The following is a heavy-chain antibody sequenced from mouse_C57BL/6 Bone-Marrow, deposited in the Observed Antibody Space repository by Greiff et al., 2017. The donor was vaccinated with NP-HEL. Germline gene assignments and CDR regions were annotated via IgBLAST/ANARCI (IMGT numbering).Heavy chain of an antibody. V-gene: IGHV5-6*01. J-gene: IGHJ4*01. CDR1: GFTFSSYG. CDR2: ISSGGSYT. Sequence: EVQVVESGGDLVKPGGYLKLSCAASGFTFSSYGMSWVRQTPDKRLEWVATISSGGSYTYYPDSVKGRFTISRDNAKNTLYLQMSSLKSEDTAMYYCARGYAMDYWGQGTSVTVSS. CDR3: ARGYAMDY.